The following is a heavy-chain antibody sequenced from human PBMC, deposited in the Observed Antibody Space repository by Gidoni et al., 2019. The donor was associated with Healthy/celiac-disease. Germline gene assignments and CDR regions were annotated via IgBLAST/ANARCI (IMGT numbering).Heavy chain of an antibody. Sequence: QLKLVQSGAEVKKPPSSVKVSCKASGGPFSSKAISWVRQAPGQGLDWMGGIIPIFGTANYAQKFQGRVTITADESPSTTYRELSSLRSEDTAVYYCASDIGGCGGDCYSLGFYFDYWGQGTLVTVSS. V-gene: IGHV1-69*01. D-gene: IGHD2-21*02. CDR2: IIPIFGTA. CDR3: ASDIGGCGGDCYSLGFYFDY. J-gene: IGHJ4*02. CDR1: GGPFSSKA.